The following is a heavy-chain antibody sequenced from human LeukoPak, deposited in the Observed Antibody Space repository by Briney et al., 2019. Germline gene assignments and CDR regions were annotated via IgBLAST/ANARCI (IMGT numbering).Heavy chain of an antibody. J-gene: IGHJ3*01. CDR2: VKSKTDGGTT. CDR3: TTWDGVN. CDR1: GFTFSNAW. V-gene: IGHV3-15*01. D-gene: IGHD1-26*01. Sequence: GGSLRLSCAASGFTFSNAWMTWVRQAPGKGLGWVGHVKSKTDGGTTDCAAPVKGRFTISRDDSKNTLYLQMNSLKTEDTAVYYCTTWDGVNWGQGTMVTVSS.